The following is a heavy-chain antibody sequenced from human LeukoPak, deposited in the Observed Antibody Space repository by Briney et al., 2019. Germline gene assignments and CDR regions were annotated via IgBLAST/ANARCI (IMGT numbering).Heavy chain of an antibody. CDR3: ARDWGQIQLWLRGTFDI. J-gene: IGHJ3*02. V-gene: IGHV1-8*01. CDR1: GYTFTSYA. CDR2: MNPNSGNT. Sequence: ASLKLSCKASGYTFTSYAINWVRQATGQGLEWMGWMNPNSGNTGYAQKFQGRVTITRNTSISTAYMELSSLRSEDTAVYYCARDWGQIQLWLRGTFDIWGQGTMVTVSS. D-gene: IGHD5-18*01.